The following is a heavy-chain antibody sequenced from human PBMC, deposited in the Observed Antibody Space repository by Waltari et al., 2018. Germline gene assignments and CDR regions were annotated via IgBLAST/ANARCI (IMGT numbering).Heavy chain of an antibody. V-gene: IGHV1-69*12. CDR1: GGTFSSYA. D-gene: IGHD1-1*01. CDR2: IIPIFGTA. CDR3: AREVNSDNPYYFDY. J-gene: IGHJ4*02. Sequence: QVQLVQSGAEVKKPGSSVKVSCKASGGTFSSYAISWVRQAPGQGLEWMGGIIPIFGTANYAQKFQGRVTITADESTSTAYMELSSLRSEDTAVYYCAREVNSDNPYYFDYWGQGTLVTVSS.